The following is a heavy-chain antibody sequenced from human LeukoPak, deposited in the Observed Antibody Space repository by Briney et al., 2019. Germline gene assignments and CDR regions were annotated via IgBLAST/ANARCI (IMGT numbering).Heavy chain of an antibody. V-gene: IGHV3-21*01. CDR2: MSSSGDSI. CDR1: GFTFSTYT. J-gene: IGHJ2*01. CDR3: ASSGYDLDWYFDL. Sequence: GGSLRLSCAASGFTFSTYTINWVRQAPGKGLQWVSSMSSSGDSIHLADSVKGRFSISRGSANNSLYLQMNSLGAEDKAVYYCASSGYDLDWYFDLWGRGTLVTVSS. D-gene: IGHD5-12*01.